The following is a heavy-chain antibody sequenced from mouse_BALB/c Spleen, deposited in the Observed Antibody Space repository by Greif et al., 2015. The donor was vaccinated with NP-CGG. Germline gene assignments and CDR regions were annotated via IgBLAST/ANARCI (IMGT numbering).Heavy chain of an antibody. Sequence: EVKLMESGPGLVKPSQSLSLTCTVTGYSITSDYAWNWIRQFPGNKLEWMGYISYSGSTSYNPSLKSRISITRDTSKNQFFLQLNSVTTEDTATYYCARNYGSGYFDVWGAGTTVTVSS. J-gene: IGHJ1*01. D-gene: IGHD1-2*01. CDR1: GYSITSDYA. V-gene: IGHV3-2*02. CDR3: ARNYGSGYFDV. CDR2: ISYSGST.